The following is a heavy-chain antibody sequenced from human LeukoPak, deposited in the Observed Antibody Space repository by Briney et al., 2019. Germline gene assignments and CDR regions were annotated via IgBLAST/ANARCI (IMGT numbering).Heavy chain of an antibody. Sequence: PGGSLTLSCAASGFTFSDYYMSWIREAPGRGLEGVSYISSSGSTIYSAAHVKGRFTISRDNAKNSLYLQMNSLRAEDTAVYYCARSTWENALDYWGQGTLVTVSS. CDR2: ISSSGSTI. CDR1: GFTFSDYY. CDR3: ARSTWENALDY. V-gene: IGHV3-11*04. J-gene: IGHJ4*02. D-gene: IGHD1-1*01.